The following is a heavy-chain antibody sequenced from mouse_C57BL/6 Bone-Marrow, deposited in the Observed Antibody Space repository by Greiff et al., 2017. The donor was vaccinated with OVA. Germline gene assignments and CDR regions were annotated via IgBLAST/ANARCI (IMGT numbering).Heavy chain of an antibody. D-gene: IGHD4-1*01. Sequence: VQLQQSGAELVKPGASVKLSCKASGYTFTSYWMHWVKQMPGQGLEWIGMIHPNSGSTNYNEKFKSKATLTVDKSSSTAYMQLSSLTSEDSAVYYCARSGYTWFAYWGQGTLVTVSA. J-gene: IGHJ3*01. CDR3: ARSGYTWFAY. CDR1: GYTFTSYW. CDR2: IHPNSGST. V-gene: IGHV1-64*01.